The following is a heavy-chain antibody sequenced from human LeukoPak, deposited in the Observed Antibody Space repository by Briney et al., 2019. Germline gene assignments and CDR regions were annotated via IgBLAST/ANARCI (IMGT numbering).Heavy chain of an antibody. CDR2: IWFDGSNK. Sequence: PGRSLRLSCAASGFIFSNDAMHWVRQAPGKGLEWVAFIWFDGSNKHYADSVKGRFTISRDNSEDTLYLQMNSLRAEDTALYYCAKLASYYYGPGNLNWFDPWGQGTLVTVSS. J-gene: IGHJ5*02. CDR3: AKLASYYYGPGNLNWFDP. D-gene: IGHD3-10*01. CDR1: GFIFSNDA. V-gene: IGHV3-33*06.